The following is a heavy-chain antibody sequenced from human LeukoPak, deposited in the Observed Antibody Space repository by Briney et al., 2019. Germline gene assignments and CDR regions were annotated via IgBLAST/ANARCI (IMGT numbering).Heavy chain of an antibody. Sequence: PGGSLRLSCTASGFTFSRNYMSWVRQAPGKGLEWVSGIYSSGSTSYSDSVKGRFTISRDNSKNTLYLQMNSLRAEDTAVYYCARFTHGGDFDYWGQGTLVTVSS. CDR2: IYSSGST. D-gene: IGHD2-21*01. J-gene: IGHJ4*02. CDR1: GFTFSRNY. CDR3: ARFTHGGDFDY. V-gene: IGHV3-66*01.